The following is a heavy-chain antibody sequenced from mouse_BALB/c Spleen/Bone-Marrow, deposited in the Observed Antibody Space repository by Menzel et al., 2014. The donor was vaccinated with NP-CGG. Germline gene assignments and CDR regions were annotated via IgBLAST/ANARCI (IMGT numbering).Heavy chain of an antibody. CDR1: GLNFSSYG. D-gene: IGHD2-4*01. CDR3: ARHDYDWFAY. Sequence: EVMLVESGGGLVKPGGSLKLSCAASGLNFSSYGMSWVRQTPEKRLEWVASISGGGSYTYFPDSVKGRITISRDNAKDILYLQMSSLKAEDTALYYCARHDYDWFAYWGQGTLVTVSA. J-gene: IGHJ3*01. CDR2: ISGGGSYT. V-gene: IGHV5-9-2*01.